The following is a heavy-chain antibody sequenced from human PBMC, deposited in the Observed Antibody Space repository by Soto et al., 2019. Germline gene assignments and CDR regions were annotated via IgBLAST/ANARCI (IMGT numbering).Heavy chain of an antibody. CDR2: IYYSGST. V-gene: IGHV4-31*03. J-gene: IGHJ4*02. Sequence: VHLQKPAPGLLKPSQTLSLTSTFPVGPISSGGYYWGGIRQHPGKGLEWFGYIYYSGSTYYNPSLKSRVTISVDTSKNQFSLKLSSVTAADTAVYYCARSYGGKMEYFDYWGQGTLVTVSS. CDR3: ARSYGGKMEYFDY. CDR1: VGPISSGGYY. D-gene: IGHD2-15*01.